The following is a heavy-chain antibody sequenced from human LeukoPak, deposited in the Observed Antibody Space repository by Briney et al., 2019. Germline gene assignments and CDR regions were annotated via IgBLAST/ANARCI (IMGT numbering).Heavy chain of an antibody. CDR2: IYYSGST. V-gene: IGHV4-61*08. J-gene: IGHJ6*02. CDR1: GGSISSGGYY. D-gene: IGHD3-3*01. CDR3: ARENYDFWSGPTGSYYGMDV. Sequence: SETLSLTCTVSGGSISSGGYYWSWIRQPPGKGLEWIGYIYYSGSTNYNPSLKSRVTISVDTSKNQLSLKLSSVTAADTAVYYCARENYDFWSGPTGSYYGMDVWGQGTTVTVSS.